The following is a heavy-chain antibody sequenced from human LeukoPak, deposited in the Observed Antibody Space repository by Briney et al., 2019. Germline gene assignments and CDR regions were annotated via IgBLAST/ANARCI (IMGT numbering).Heavy chain of an antibody. Sequence: ASVKVSCKASGYTFTNYYMHWVRQAPGQGVEWMGIINPSGGSTSYAQRFQGRVTMTRDTSTSTVYMELSSLRSEDTAVYYCARDPPYCSSTSCYPKYYMDVWGKGTTVTISS. CDR2: INPSGGST. V-gene: IGHV1-46*01. CDR3: ARDPPYCSSTSCYPKYYMDV. CDR1: GYTFTNYY. D-gene: IGHD2-2*01. J-gene: IGHJ6*03.